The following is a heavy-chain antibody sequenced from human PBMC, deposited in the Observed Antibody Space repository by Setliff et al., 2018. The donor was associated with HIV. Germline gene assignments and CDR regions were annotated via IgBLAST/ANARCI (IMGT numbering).Heavy chain of an antibody. J-gene: IGHJ5*02. CDR1: GGSISSPNW. CDR3: ARERITMVRGVNWFDP. D-gene: IGHD3-10*01. V-gene: IGHV4-4*02. Sequence: SETLSLTCAVSGGSISSPNWWSWVRQPPGKGLEWIGIIYYSGSTNYNPSLKSRVTISVDTSKNQFSLKLSSVTAADTAVYYCARERITMVRGVNWFDPWGQGTLVTVSS. CDR2: IYYSGST.